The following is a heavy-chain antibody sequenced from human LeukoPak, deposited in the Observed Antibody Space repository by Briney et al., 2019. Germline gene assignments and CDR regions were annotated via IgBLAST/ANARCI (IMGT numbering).Heavy chain of an antibody. CDR3: ARRGDWNYDY. Sequence: SETLSLTCTVSGGSISSYYWSWIRQPPGKGLEWIGYIYTSGSTNYNPSLKSRVTISVDTSKNQFSLKLSSVTAADTAVYYCARRGDWNYDYWGQGTLVTVSS. CDR1: GGSISSYY. CDR2: IYTSGST. J-gene: IGHJ4*02. D-gene: IGHD1-7*01. V-gene: IGHV4-4*09.